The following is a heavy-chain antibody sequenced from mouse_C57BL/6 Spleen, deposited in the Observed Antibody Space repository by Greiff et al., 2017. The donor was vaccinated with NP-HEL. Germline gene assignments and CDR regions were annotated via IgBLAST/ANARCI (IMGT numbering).Heavy chain of an antibody. CDR1: GYTFTSYW. Sequence: QVHLKQPGTELVKPGASVKLSCKASGYTFTSYWMHWVKQRPGQGLEWIGNINPSNGGTNYNEKFKNKATMTVDKSSSNASMQLSSLTSEDSAVYYCAASSSYRFAYWGQGTLVTVSA. D-gene: IGHD1-1*01. CDR2: INPSNGGT. V-gene: IGHV1-53*01. J-gene: IGHJ3*01. CDR3: AASSSYRFAY.